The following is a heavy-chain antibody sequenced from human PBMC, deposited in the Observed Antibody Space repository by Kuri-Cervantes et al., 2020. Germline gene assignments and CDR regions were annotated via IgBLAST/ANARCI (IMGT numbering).Heavy chain of an antibody. D-gene: IGHD6-19*01. CDR3: AGLAVAGTFDY. CDR2: IYHSGST. V-gene: IGHV4-38-2*01. J-gene: IGHJ4*02. Sequence: ESLKISCAVSGYSISSGYYWGWIRQPPGKGLGWIGSIYHSGSTYYNPSLKSRVAISVDTSKNQFSLKLSSVTAADTAVYYCAGLAVAGTFDYWGQGTLVTVSS. CDR1: GYSISSGYY.